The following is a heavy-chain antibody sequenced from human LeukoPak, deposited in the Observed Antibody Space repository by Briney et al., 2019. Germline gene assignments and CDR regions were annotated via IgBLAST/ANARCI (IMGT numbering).Heavy chain of an antibody. Sequence: PGGSLRLSCAASGFTLSSYAMHWVRQAPGKGLEWVAVISSDGSNKYYADSVKGRFTISRDNSKNTLYLQMNSLRAEDTAVYYCARGLAYYYDSSAYFLDYWGQGTLVTVSS. J-gene: IGHJ4*02. CDR1: GFTLSSYA. V-gene: IGHV3-30*04. CDR2: ISSDGSNK. CDR3: ARGLAYYYDSSAYFLDY. D-gene: IGHD3-22*01.